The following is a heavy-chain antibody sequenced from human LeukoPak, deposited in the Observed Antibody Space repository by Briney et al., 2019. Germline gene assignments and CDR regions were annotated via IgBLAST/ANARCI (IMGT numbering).Heavy chain of an antibody. CDR1: GGSISSYY. Sequence: SETLSLTCTVSGGSISSYYWSWIRQPAGKGLEWTGRIYTSGSTNYNASLKSRVSMSVDTSKNQFSLKLSSVTAADTAVFYCARENSGSYREFNYWGQGTLVTVSS. V-gene: IGHV4-4*07. CDR2: IYTSGST. D-gene: IGHD1-26*01. J-gene: IGHJ4*02. CDR3: ARENSGSYREFNY.